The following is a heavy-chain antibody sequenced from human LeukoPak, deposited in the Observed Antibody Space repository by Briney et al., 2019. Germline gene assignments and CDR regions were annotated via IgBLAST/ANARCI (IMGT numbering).Heavy chain of an antibody. CDR1: GFTFSSYS. J-gene: IGHJ3*02. V-gene: IGHV3-21*01. CDR3: ARDQVAGYGYAFDI. D-gene: IGHD6-19*01. CDR2: ISSSSSYI. Sequence: GGSLRLSCAASGFTFSSYSMNWVRQAPGKGLEWVSSISSSSSYIYYADSVKGRFTISRDNAKNSLYLQMNSLRAEDTAAYYCARDQVAGYGYAFDIWGQGTMVTVSS.